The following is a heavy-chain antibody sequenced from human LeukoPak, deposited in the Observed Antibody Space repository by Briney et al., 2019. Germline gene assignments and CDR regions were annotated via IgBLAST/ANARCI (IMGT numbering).Heavy chain of an antibody. CDR1: GGSISSYY. D-gene: IGHD3-3*01. CDR3: ARSDPMVYYDFWSGYPVDNYYGMDV. Sequence: SETLSLTCTVSGGSISSYYWSWIRQPPGKGLEWIGYIYYSGSTNYNPSLKSRVTISVDTSKNQFSLKLSSVTAADTAVYYCARSDPMVYYDFWSGYPVDNYYGMDVWGQGTTVTASS. CDR2: IYYSGST. J-gene: IGHJ6*02. V-gene: IGHV4-59*01.